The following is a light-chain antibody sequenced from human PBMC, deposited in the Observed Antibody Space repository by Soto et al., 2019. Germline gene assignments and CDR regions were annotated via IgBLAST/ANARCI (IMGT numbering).Light chain of an antibody. J-gene: IGKJ3*01. CDR2: DAS. Sequence: EIVLTQSPATLSLSPGERATLSCRASQSVSSYLAWYQQKPGQAPRLLIYDASNRATGIPARFSGSGSGTGFTLTISSLAPEDFAVYYCQQRSHWPLLFTFGPGNNVDIK. V-gene: IGKV3-11*01. CDR3: QQRSHWPLLFT. CDR1: QSVSSY.